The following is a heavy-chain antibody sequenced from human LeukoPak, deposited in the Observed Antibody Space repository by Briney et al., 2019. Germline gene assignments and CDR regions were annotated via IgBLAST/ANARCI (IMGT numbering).Heavy chain of an antibody. J-gene: IGHJ4*02. CDR2: IYSGGST. Sequence: GGSLTLSCPAAGFTVISNYMSWVRQPPGRGLEWVSVIYSGGSTYYADSVKGRFTISRDNSKNTLYLQMNRLRAEDTAVYYCARDRGVGAFDYWGEGTLVTVSS. CDR3: ARDRGVGAFDY. D-gene: IGHD1-26*01. V-gene: IGHV3-66*02. CDR1: GFTVISNY.